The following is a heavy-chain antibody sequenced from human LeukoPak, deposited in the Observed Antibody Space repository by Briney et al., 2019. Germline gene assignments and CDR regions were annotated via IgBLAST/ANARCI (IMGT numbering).Heavy chain of an antibody. CDR2: IIPILGIA. V-gene: IGHV1-69*04. CDR1: GGTFSSYA. CDR3: ARDSSGYPHGY. D-gene: IGHD3-22*01. Sequence: GASVKVSCKASGGTFSSYAISWVRQAPGQGLEWMGKIIPILGIANYAQKFQGRVTITADKSTSTAYMEPSSLRSEDTAVYYCARDSSGYPHGYWGQGTLVTVSS. J-gene: IGHJ4*02.